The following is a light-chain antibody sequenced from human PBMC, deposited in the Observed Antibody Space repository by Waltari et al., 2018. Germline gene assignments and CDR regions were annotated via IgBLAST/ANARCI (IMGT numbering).Light chain of an antibody. CDR1: ENALRY. CDR3: QQYNEYPWT. CDR2: RAA. J-gene: IGKJ1*01. Sequence: DIQMTKSPSTLSASLGDKVTITSRSSENALRYLAWYQQRPGKAPKLLIYRAANLEIGVSSRFSGRGSGTEFTLTINNLQPDDFATYYCQQYNEYPWTFGQGTKVEIK. V-gene: IGKV1-5*03.